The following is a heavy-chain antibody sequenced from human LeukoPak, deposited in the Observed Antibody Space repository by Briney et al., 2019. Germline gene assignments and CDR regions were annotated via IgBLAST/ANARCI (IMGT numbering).Heavy chain of an antibody. CDR1: GVSFSGYY. V-gene: IGHV4-34*01. CDR2: INHSGST. J-gene: IGHJ6*02. D-gene: IGHD1-26*01. CDR3: ARAIVGATGMGYYYGMDV. Sequence: SETLSLTCAVYGVSFSGYYWSWIRQPPGKGLEWSGEINHSGSTNYNPSLKSRVTISVDTSKNQFSLKLSSVTAADTAVYYCARAIVGATGMGYYYGMDVWGQGTTVTVSS.